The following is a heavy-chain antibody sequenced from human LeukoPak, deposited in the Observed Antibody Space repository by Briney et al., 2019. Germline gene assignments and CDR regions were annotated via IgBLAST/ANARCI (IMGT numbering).Heavy chain of an antibody. CDR1: GRSSSSYY. Sequence: SATLSLTCTVSGRSSSSYYWGGTRRPPGKGRERLEYIYYSGSTNYNPSLKSRVYISVDTSKNQVSLKLSSVTAADTAVYYCARDRGPYYDFWSNYYGMDVWGQGTTVTVSS. J-gene: IGHJ6*02. D-gene: IGHD3-3*01. CDR3: ARDRGPYYDFWSNYYGMDV. CDR2: IYYSGST. V-gene: IGHV4-59*01.